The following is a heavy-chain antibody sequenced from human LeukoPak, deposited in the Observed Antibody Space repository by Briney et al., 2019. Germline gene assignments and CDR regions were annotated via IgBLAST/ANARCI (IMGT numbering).Heavy chain of an antibody. CDR2: INPNSGGT. CDR1: GYTFTGYY. CDR3: ARDYSSSHIENWFDP. J-gene: IGHJ5*02. Sequence: VASVKVSCKASGYTFTGYYMHWVRQAPGQGLEWMGWINPNSGGTNYAQKFQGRVTMTRDTSISTAYMELSRLRSDDTAVYYCARDYSSSHIENWFDPWGQGTLVTVSS. V-gene: IGHV1-2*02. D-gene: IGHD6-13*01.